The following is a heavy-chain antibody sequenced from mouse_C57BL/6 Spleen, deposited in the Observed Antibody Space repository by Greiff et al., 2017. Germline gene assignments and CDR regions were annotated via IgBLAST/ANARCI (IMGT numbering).Heavy chain of an antibody. V-gene: IGHV1-64*01. J-gene: IGHJ3*01. CDR2: IHPNSGST. CDR1: GYTFTSYW. Sequence: QVQLQQPGAELVKPGASVKLSCKASGYTFTSYWMHWVKQRPGQGLEWIGMIHPNSGSTNYNEKFKSKATLTVDKSSSTAYMQLSSLTSEDSAVYYCARDYDDGGFAYWGQGTLVTVSA. CDR3: ARDYDDGGFAY. D-gene: IGHD2-4*01.